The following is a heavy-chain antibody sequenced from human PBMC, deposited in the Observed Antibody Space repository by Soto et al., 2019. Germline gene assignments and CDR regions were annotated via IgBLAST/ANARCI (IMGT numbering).Heavy chain of an antibody. CDR1: GGSISSGDYY. CDR3: ARGLGYDFWSGYPFDY. J-gene: IGHJ4*02. D-gene: IGHD3-3*01. CDR2: IYYSGST. V-gene: IGHV4-30-4*01. Sequence: SETLSLTCTVSGGSISSGDYYWSWIRQPPGKGLEWIGYIYYSGSTYYNPSLKSRVTISVDTSKNQFSLKLSSVTAADTAVYYCARGLGYDFWSGYPFDYWGQGTLVTVSS.